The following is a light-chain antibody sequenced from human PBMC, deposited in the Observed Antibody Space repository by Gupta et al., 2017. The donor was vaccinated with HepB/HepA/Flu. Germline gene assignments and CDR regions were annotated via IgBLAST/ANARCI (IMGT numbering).Light chain of an antibody. CDR2: SNK. V-gene: IGLV1-44*01. J-gene: IGLJ1*01. Sequence: QSVLPPPPSASGTPGQRVTISCSGSSSNIGSNTVNWYQQLPGTAPKLLIYSNKQRPAGVPDRFSGSKSGTAASLAIRGLQAEDEDDYYCAAGDDSFYVFGTGTKVTVL. CDR3: AAGDDSFYV. CDR1: SSNIGSNT.